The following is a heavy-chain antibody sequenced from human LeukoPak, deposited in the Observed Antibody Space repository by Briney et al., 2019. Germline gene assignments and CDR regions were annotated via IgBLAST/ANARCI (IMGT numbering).Heavy chain of an antibody. J-gene: IGHJ4*02. CDR1: GYTFTSYD. CDR2: ISTYNDNT. D-gene: IGHD6-6*01. V-gene: IGHV1-18*01. CDR3: ARIQSRIIAARPGNPAFDY. Sequence: ASVKVSCKASGYTFTSYDISWVRQAPGQGLEWMVWISTYNDNTHYAQKLQGRVTMTTDTSTSTVYMELKSLRSDDTAVYYCARIQSRIIAARPGNPAFDYWGRGTLVTVSS.